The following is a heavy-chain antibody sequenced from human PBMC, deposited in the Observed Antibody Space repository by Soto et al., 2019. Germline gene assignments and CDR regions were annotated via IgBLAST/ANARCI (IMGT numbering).Heavy chain of an antibody. CDR1: GFIFNNYN. CDR2: ISSSTSYI. CDR3: ARHREPYGSGSFYYYGMDV. J-gene: IGHJ6*02. Sequence: LSCVVSGFIFNNYNMNWVRQAPGKGLEWVSSISSSTSYIYYGDSVKGRFTISRDNAKNSVYLQMNSLRAEDTAVYYCARHREPYGSGSFYYYGMDVWGQGTTVTVSS. V-gene: IGHV3-21*01. D-gene: IGHD3-10*01.